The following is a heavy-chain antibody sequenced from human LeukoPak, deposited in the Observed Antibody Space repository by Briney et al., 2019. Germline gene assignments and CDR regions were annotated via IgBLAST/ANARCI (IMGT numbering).Heavy chain of an antibody. J-gene: IGHJ1*01. CDR2: ITQGGSEK. CDR1: GSTVSDNY. V-gene: IGHV3-7*01. CDR3: ARDPFEH. Sequence: GGSLRLSCAVSGSTVSDNYINWVRQAPGKGLEWGATITQGGSEKFYVDSVKGRFTISGDNAKNSLYLQMNSLRAEDTAVYYCARDPFEHWGQGTLVTVSS.